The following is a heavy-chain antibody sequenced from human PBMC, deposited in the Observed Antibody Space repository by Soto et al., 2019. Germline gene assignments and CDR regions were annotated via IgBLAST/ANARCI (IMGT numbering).Heavy chain of an antibody. CDR3: ARDPGWGALDY. D-gene: IGHD7-27*01. CDR1: GFIFGNYW. J-gene: IGHJ4*02. CDR2: IEGDGSSK. Sequence: GGSLRLSCAASGFIFGNYWMSWVRQAPGKGLEWVANIEGDGSSKIYVDSVNGRFTISRDNAKNSLYLQMNSLRVEDTAVYYCARDPGWGALDYWGQGALVTVSS. V-gene: IGHV3-7*01.